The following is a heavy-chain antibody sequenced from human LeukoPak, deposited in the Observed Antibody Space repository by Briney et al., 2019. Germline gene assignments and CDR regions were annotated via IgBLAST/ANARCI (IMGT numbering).Heavy chain of an antibody. J-gene: IGHJ6*02. V-gene: IGHV3-30*04. D-gene: IGHD6-19*01. CDR3: ARDRLVQYYYYYYGMDV. CDR1: GFTFSSYA. Sequence: GGSLRLSCAASGFTFSSYAMHWVRQAPGKGLEWVAVIPYDGSNKYYADSVKGRFTISRDNSKNTLYLQMNSLRAEDTAVYYCARDRLVQYYYYYYGMDVWGQGTTVTVSS. CDR2: IPYDGSNK.